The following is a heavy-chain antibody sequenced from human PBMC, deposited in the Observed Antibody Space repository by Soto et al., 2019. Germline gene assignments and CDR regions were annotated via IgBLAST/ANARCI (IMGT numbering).Heavy chain of an antibody. J-gene: IGHJ4*02. CDR1: GFTFSSNS. V-gene: IGHV3-48*02. CDR2: ISSSSSTI. CDR3: ARDLGWAFDS. D-gene: IGHD6-19*01. Sequence: EVQVVESGGGLVQPGGSLRLSCAASGFTFSSNSMNWVRQAPGKGLEWISYISSSSSTISYADSVKGRFTISRDNAKNSLYLQMDSLTDEDTAVYYCARDLGWAFDSWGQGTLVTVSS.